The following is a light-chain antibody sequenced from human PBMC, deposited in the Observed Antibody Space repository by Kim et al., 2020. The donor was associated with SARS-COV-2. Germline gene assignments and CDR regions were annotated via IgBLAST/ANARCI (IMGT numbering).Light chain of an antibody. V-gene: IGLV2-14*03. CDR3: SSYTSSNTVV. CDR1: SSDVGGYNY. CDR2: DVS. J-gene: IGLJ2*01. Sequence: GQSITVSCTGTSSDVGGYNYVYWYQQHPGKAPKLMIYDVSNRPSGVSSRFSGSKSGNTASLTISGLQAEDEADYYCSSYTSSNTVVFGGGTQLTVL.